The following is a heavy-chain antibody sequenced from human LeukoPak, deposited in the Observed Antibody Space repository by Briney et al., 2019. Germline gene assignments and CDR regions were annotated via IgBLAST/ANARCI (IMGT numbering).Heavy chain of an antibody. Sequence: PGGSLRLSCAAYGFSFSLFNMNWVRQAPGKGLEWVSSISSSGTYIHYADSVKGRFTVSRDNAKNSLSLQMNSLRAEDTAVYYCARESLYTAMVRYYFDNWGQGTLVTVSS. CDR3: ARESLYTAMVRYYFDN. CDR2: ISSSGTYI. D-gene: IGHD5-18*01. J-gene: IGHJ4*02. V-gene: IGHV3-21*01. CDR1: GFSFSLFN.